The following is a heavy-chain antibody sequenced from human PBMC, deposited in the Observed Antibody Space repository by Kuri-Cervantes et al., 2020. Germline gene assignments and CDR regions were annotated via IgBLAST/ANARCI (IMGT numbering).Heavy chain of an antibody. J-gene: IGHJ6*02. CDR2: MNPNSGNT. V-gene: IGHV1-8*01. CDR1: GYTFTSYD. Sequence: ASVKVSCKASGYTFTSYDINWVRQATGQGLEWMGWMNPNSGNTGYAQKFQGRVTMTRNTSISTAYMELSRLRSEDTAVYYCARYREITMVRGVIITGSYYYYGMDVWGQGTTVTVSS. CDR3: ARYREITMVRGVIITGSYYYYGMDV. D-gene: IGHD3-10*01.